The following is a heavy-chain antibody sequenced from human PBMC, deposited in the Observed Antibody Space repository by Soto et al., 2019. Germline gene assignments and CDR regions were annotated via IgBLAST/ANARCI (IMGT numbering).Heavy chain of an antibody. V-gene: IGHV4-59*01. CDR3: AGTLAVADLPHGGLWWFDP. D-gene: IGHD6-19*01. Sequence: SSTLSLSCAVSGGSISRYYWSWIRQPPGKGLEWIGYIYYSGSTNYNPSLKSRVTISVDTSKNQFSLKLSSVTAADTAVYYCAGTLAVADLPHGGLWWFDPWGQGTLVTVSS. J-gene: IGHJ5*02. CDR1: GGSISRYY. CDR2: IYYSGST.